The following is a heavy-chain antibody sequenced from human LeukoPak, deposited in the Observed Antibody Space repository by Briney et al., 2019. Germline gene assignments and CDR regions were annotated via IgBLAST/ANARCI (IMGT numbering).Heavy chain of an antibody. Sequence: ASVKVSCKASGYTFTSYGLTWVRQAPGQGLEWMGWISAYNGNTNYAQKLQGRVTMTTDTSTSTAYMELRSLRSDDTAVYYCARGHDYGDYYLSYYFDYWGQGTLVTVSS. J-gene: IGHJ4*02. D-gene: IGHD4-17*01. CDR2: ISAYNGNT. CDR1: GYTFTSYG. CDR3: ARGHDYGDYYLSYYFDY. V-gene: IGHV1-18*01.